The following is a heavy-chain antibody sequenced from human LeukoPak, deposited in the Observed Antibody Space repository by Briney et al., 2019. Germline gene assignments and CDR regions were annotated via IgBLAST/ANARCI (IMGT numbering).Heavy chain of an antibody. D-gene: IGHD2-15*01. V-gene: IGHV4-34*01. J-gene: IGHJ5*02. Sequence: SETLSLTCAVYGASFSAYSWSWIRQPPGKGLEWIGGVRHSGSPNYNPSPRSGVSISVATANSQSLLRLSCATSADTAVYCCARGRLLVVVPATLSWFDPWGQGTLVTVSS. CDR1: GASFSAYS. CDR3: ARGRLLVVVPATLSWFDP. CDR2: VRHSGSP.